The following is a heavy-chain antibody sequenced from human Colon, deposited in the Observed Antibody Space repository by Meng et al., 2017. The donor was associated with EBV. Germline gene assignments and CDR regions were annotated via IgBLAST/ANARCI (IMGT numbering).Heavy chain of an antibody. Sequence: QVRRQECGPGLLEPSGARALTCAVSGCSISTRDWWSWVRQPPGKGLEWSGEIYRGGGTNYNPSFKSRVTISVDTSNNHFSLKLSYVTAADTAVYYCARVRVIPAAVGFDYWGQGTLVTVSS. D-gene: IGHD2-2*01. V-gene: IGHV4-4*02. CDR1: GCSISTRDW. CDR3: ARVRVIPAAVGFDY. J-gene: IGHJ4*02. CDR2: IYRGGGT.